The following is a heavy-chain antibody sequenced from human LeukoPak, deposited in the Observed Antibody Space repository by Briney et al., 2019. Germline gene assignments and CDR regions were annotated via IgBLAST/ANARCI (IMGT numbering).Heavy chain of an antibody. V-gene: IGHV3-15*01. CDR1: GFTFCNAW. CDR3: TTAYYDFWSGYYRFDY. Sequence: GGSLRLSCAASGFTFCNAWMSWVRQAPGKGLEWVGRIKSKTDGGTTDYAAPVKGRFTISRDDSKNTLYLQMNSLKTEDTAVYYCTTAYYDFWSGYYRFDYWGQGTLVTVSS. D-gene: IGHD3-3*01. J-gene: IGHJ4*02. CDR2: IKSKTDGGTT.